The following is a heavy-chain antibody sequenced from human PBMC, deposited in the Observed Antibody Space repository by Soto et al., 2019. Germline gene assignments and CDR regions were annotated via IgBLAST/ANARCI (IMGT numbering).Heavy chain of an antibody. CDR1: GDSVSSNSAA. CDR3: ARSVAYDFWSGYYTEHYYYGMDV. V-gene: IGHV6-1*01. CDR2: TYYRSKWYN. D-gene: IGHD3-3*01. Sequence: SQTLSLTCAISGDSVSSNSAALNWIRQSPSRGLEWLGRTYYRSKWYNDYAVSVKSRITINPDTSKNQFSLQLNSVTPEDTAVYYCARSVAYDFWSGYYTEHYYYGMDVWGQGTTVTVSS. J-gene: IGHJ6*02.